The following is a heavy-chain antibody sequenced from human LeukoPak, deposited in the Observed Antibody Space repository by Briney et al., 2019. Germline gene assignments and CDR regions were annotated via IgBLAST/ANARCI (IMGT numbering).Heavy chain of an antibody. V-gene: IGHV4-31*03. CDR1: GGSISSGGYY. CDR2: VYYSGST. CDR3: ARTLRTIGAFDI. J-gene: IGHJ3*02. D-gene: IGHD4/OR15-4a*01. Sequence: SETLSLTCTVSGGSISSGGYYWSWIRQHPGKGLEWIAYVYYSGSTYYNPSLKSRVTISVDTSKDQFSLKLSSLTAADTAVYYWARTLRTIGAFDIWAKGQWSPCLQ.